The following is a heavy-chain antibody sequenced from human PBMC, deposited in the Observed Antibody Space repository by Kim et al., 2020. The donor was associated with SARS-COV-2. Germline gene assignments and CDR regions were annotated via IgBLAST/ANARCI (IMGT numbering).Heavy chain of an antibody. CDR1: GFTFSSYA. V-gene: IGHV3-23*01. D-gene: IGHD5-18*01. J-gene: IGHJ4*02. CDR2: ISGSGGST. CDR3: AKDEAVDTGYFDY. Sequence: GGSLRLSCAASGFTFSSYAMSWVRQAPGKGLEWVSAISGSGGSTYYADSVKGRFTISRDNSKNTLYLQMNSLRAEDTAVYYCAKDEAVDTGYFDYWGQETLVTVSS.